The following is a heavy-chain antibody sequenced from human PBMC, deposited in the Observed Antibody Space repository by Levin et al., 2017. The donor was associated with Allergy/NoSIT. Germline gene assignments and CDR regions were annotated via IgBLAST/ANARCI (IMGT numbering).Heavy chain of an antibody. CDR2: IYYSGST. Sequence: SETLSLTCTVSGGSISSGGYYWSWIRQHPGKGLEWIGYIYYSGSTYYNPSLKSRVTISVDTSKNQFSLKLSSVTAADTAVYYCARGVESYSNSPYYFDYWGQGTLVTVSS. CDR3: ARGVESYSNSPYYFDY. CDR1: GGSISSGGYY. J-gene: IGHJ4*02. V-gene: IGHV4-31*03. D-gene: IGHD4-11*01.